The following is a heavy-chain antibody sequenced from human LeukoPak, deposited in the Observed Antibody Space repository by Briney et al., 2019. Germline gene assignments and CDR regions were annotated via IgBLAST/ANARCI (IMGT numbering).Heavy chain of an antibody. D-gene: IGHD6-13*01. J-gene: IGHJ6*03. CDR3: ARRGSAAGGYYYYYMDV. Sequence: GASVKVSCKASGYTFTGYYMHWVRQAPGQGLEWMGWINPNSGGTNYAQKFQGRVTMTRDTSISTAYMELSRLRSDDTAVYYCARRGSAAGGYYYYYMDVWGKGTTVTVSS. V-gene: IGHV1-2*02. CDR1: GYTFTGYY. CDR2: INPNSGGT.